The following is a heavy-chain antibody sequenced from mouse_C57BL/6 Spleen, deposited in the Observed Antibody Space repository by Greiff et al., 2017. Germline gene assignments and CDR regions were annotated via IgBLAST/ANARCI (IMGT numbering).Heavy chain of an antibody. D-gene: IGHD1-1*01. CDR2: IYPGNSDT. CDR3: TRSFFTTVVANWYFDV. V-gene: IGHV1-5*01. J-gene: IGHJ1*03. CDR1: GYTFTSYW. Sequence: EVQVVESGTVLARPGASVKMSCKTSGYTFTSYWMHWVKQRPGQGLEWIGAIYPGNSDTSYNQKFKGKAKLTAVTSASTAYMELSSLTNEDSAVYYCTRSFFTTVVANWYFDVWGTGTTVTVSS.